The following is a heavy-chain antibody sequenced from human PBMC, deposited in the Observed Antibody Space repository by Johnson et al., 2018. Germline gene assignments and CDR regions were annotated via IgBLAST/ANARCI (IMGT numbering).Heavy chain of an antibody. V-gene: IGHV3-66*01. Sequence: VQLVQSGGGLVKPGGSLRLSCPASGFTVSSNYMSWVRQAPGKGLEWVSVIYSGGSTSYADSVKGRFTISRDNSKNTLNLKMGSLRAEDMAVCFCARWGWELLLGDDAFDIWGQGTMVTVSS. CDR1: GFTVSSNY. CDR3: ARWGWELLLGDDAFDI. CDR2: IYSGGST. J-gene: IGHJ3*02. D-gene: IGHD1-26*01.